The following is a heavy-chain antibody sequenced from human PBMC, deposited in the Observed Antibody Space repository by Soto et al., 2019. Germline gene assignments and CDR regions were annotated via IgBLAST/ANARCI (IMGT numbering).Heavy chain of an antibody. CDR3: ARAPPGEYYDFCSGYCFYMDV. CDR1: GGSISSYY. Sequence: SETLSLTCTASGGSISSYYWSWIRQPPGKGLEWIGYIYYSGSTNYNPSLKSRVTISVDTSKNQYSPKLTSVTAADTAVYYWARAPPGEYYDFCSGYCFYMDVWAKRTTVTVSS. D-gene: IGHD3-3*01. V-gene: IGHV4-59*01. J-gene: IGHJ6*03. CDR2: IYYSGST.